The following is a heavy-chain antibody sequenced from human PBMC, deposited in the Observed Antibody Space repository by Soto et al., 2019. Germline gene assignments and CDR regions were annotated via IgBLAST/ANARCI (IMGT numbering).Heavy chain of an antibody. CDR1: GFALSSGGVG. Sequence: QITLKESGPTLVKPTQTLTLTCTFSGFALSSGGVGVGWIRQPPGKALEWLALIYWDDDKRYSPSLKSRLTITKDTSKIQVVLTMTNMDPVDTATYYCAHSPYFGDKLDYWGPGTLVTVSS. J-gene: IGHJ4*02. CDR2: IYWDDDK. CDR3: AHSPYFGDKLDY. V-gene: IGHV2-5*02. D-gene: IGHD1-26*01.